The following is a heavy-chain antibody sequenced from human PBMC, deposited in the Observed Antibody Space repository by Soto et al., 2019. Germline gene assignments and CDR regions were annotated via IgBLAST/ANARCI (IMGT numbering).Heavy chain of an antibody. J-gene: IGHJ4*02. CDR3: AKDLVGVSNSDGYYFDY. Sequence: EVQLVESGGGLVQPGRSLRLSCAASGFTFDDYAMHWVRQAPGKGLEWVSGISWNSGSIGYADSVKGRFTISRDNAKNSLYLQMNSLRAEDTVLYYCAKDLVGVSNSDGYYFDYWGQGTLVTVSS. D-gene: IGHD4-4*01. CDR1: GFTFDDYA. CDR2: ISWNSGSI. V-gene: IGHV3-9*01.